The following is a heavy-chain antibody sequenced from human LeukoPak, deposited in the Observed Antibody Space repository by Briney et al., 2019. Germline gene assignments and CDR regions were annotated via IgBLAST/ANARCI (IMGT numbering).Heavy chain of an antibody. V-gene: IGHV3-23*01. CDR2: ISGSGGST. Sequence: GGSLRLSCAASGFTISNYALSWVRQAPGKGLEWVSAISGSGGSTYYADSVKGRFTISRDNSKNTLSLQMSSLRAEDTAVYYCAKDGVVYYYDSSGFIGYWGQGTLVTVSS. D-gene: IGHD3-22*01. CDR3: AKDGVVYYYDSSGFIGY. CDR1: GFTISNYA. J-gene: IGHJ4*02.